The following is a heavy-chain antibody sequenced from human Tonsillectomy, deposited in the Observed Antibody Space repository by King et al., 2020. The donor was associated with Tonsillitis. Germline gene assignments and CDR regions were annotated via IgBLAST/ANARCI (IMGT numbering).Heavy chain of an antibody. J-gene: IGHJ4*02. CDR1: CGSIRSSDHY. CDR2: MYSGGTI. CDR3: ARYVSGSFDY. Sequence: QLQESGPGVVKPSETLSLTCTVSCGSIRSSDHYWAWIRQPPGKGLEWIGYMYSGGTIFYNPSLKSRIIISGGTSENRFSLRLSSVTAADTAVYFCARYVSGSFDYWGQGALVTVSS. V-gene: IGHV4-39*01. D-gene: IGHD1-26*01.